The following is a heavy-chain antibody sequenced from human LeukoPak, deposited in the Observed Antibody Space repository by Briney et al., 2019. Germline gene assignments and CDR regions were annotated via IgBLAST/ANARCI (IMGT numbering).Heavy chain of an antibody. V-gene: IGHV4-59*01. CDR2: IYYSGST. CDR1: GGSIGSYY. CDR3: ARVVYDILTGYDNWFDP. J-gene: IGHJ5*02. D-gene: IGHD3-9*01. Sequence: SETLSLTCTVSGGSIGSYYWSWIRQPPGKGLEWIGYIYYSGSTNYNPSLKSRVTISVDTSKNQFSLKLSSVTAADTAVYYCARVVYDILTGYDNWFDPWGQGTLVTVSS.